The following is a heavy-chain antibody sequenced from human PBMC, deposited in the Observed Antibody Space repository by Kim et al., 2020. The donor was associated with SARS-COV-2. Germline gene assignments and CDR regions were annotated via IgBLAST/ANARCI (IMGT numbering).Heavy chain of an antibody. CDR3: AKDFYGEYEKAYYYGMDV. CDR2: ISNEGSKK. D-gene: IGHD4-17*01. J-gene: IGHJ6*01. Sequence: GGSLRLSCAASGFTFSSPGMHWVRQAPGKGLEWVGVISNEGSKKSSVDSAKGRFTISRANYKNKMTLQMHRQRAEDTAVSYCAKDFYGEYEKAYYYGMDV. V-gene: IGHV3-30*18. CDR1: GFTFSSPG.